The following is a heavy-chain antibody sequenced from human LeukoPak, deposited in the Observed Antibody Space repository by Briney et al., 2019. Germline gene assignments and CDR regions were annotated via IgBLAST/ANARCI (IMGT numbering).Heavy chain of an antibody. CDR3: AREEQGGQYYYYYYGMDV. D-gene: IGHD1/OR15-1a*01. V-gene: IGHV3-7*01. Sequence: GGSLRLSCAASGFTFSSYWMSWVRQAPGKGLEWVANIKQDGSEKYYVDPVKGRFTISRDNAKNSLYLQMNSLRAEDTAVYYCAREEQGGQYYYYYYGMDVWGQGTTVTVSS. J-gene: IGHJ6*02. CDR1: GFTFSSYW. CDR2: IKQDGSEK.